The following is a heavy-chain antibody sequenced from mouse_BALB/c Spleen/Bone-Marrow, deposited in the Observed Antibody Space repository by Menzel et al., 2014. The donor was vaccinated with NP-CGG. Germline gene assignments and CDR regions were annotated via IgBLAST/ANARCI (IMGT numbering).Heavy chain of an antibody. D-gene: IGHD2-14*01. CDR3: ASYCRSSWCAY. CDR2: IWGDGNT. V-gene: IGHV2-3*01. CDR1: GFSLTSYG. J-gene: IGHJ3*01. Sequence: VKLVESGPGLVAPSQSLSITCTVSGFSLTSYGVSWVRQPPGKGLEWLGVIWGDGNTNYYSALISRLSISKDNSKSQIFLKLNRLETDETSAYDCASYCRSSWCAYWGQGTLVTVSA.